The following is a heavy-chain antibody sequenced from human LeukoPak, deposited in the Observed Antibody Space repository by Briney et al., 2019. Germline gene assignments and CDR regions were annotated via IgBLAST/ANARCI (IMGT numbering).Heavy chain of an antibody. CDR3: TKAQLPRHELGYFYYDH. CDR1: GFAFSTYG. CDR2: VSYDASTI. V-gene: IGHV3-30*18. Sequence: GGSLGLSCAASGFAFSTYGMHWVRQAPGKGLEWVAVVSYDASTIYYADSVKGRFTISNDNSKNTLYLQMNSLRSDDTAVYYCTKAQLPRHELGYFYYDHGGGGTLVTVSS. J-gene: IGHJ4*02. D-gene: IGHD7-27*01.